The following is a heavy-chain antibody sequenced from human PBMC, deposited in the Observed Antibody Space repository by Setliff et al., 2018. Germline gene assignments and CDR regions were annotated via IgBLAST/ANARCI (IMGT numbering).Heavy chain of an antibody. V-gene: IGHV4-61*09. J-gene: IGHJ4*02. Sequence: KTSETLSLTCTVSGGSISSGNYYWIWIRQPAGKALEWLGHIFARGSMNYNPSLMSRITISQDRSENQFSLTLSSVTAADTAMYYCARGYYYDSSSYSTDYFDYWGQGTLVTVSS. CDR2: IFARGSM. D-gene: IGHD3-22*01. CDR3: ARGYYYDSSSYSTDYFDY. CDR1: GGSISSGNYY.